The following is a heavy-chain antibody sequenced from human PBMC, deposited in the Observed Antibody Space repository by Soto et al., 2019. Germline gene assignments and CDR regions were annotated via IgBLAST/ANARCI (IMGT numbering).Heavy chain of an antibody. V-gene: IGHV4-4*02. CDR2: IYHSGTP. CDR1: GDSINSNHW. J-gene: IGHJ6*02. CDR3: ARVAHCGGDCYSGYYGMDV. D-gene: IGHD2-21*02. Sequence: QVQLQESGPGLVQPSGTLSLICAVSGDSINSNHWWSWVRQPPGKGLEWIGEIYHSGTPIDSPSLTCRVTNPVDKSKNQFSLKLTSMTAADTAVYYCARVAHCGGDCYSGYYGMDVWGQGTTVTVSS.